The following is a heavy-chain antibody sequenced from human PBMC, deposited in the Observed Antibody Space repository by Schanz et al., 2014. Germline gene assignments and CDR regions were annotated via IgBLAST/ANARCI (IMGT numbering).Heavy chain of an antibody. J-gene: IGHJ4*01. CDR3: AREQIMAAAGLVDY. CDR1: GFTFSSYA. CDR2: ISGTTTYT. V-gene: IGHV3-21*05. D-gene: IGHD6-13*01. Sequence: EGQLAESGGGLVQPGGSLRLSCAASGFTFSSYAMHWVRQAPGKGLEWVSYISGTTTYTNYADSVKGRFTISRDNAKNSLYLQMNSLRAEDTAVYYCAREQIMAAAGLVDYWGHGTLXTVSS.